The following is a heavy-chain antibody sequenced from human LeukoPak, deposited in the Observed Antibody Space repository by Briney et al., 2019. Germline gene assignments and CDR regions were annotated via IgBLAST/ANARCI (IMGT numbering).Heavy chain of an antibody. V-gene: IGHV4-30-2*02. CDR3: ASGTGGDCLDY. CDR2: IYHSGST. Sequence: SETLSLTCTVSGGSISSGGYYWSWIRQPPGKGLEWIGYIYHSGSTYYNPSLKSRVTISVDRSKNQFSLKLSSVTAADTAVYYCASGTGGDCLDYWGQGTLVTVSS. D-gene: IGHD2-21*02. J-gene: IGHJ4*02. CDR1: GGSISSGGYY.